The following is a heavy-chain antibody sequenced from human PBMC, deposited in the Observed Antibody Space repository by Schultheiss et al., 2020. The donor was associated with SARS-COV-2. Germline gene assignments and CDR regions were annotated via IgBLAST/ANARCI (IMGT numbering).Heavy chain of an antibody. V-gene: IGHV3-21*01. D-gene: IGHD1-26*01. CDR1: GFTFSSYS. CDR3: ASLSGSYYYYYYGMDV. CDR2: ISSSSSYI. Sequence: GGSLRLSCAASGFTFSSYSMNWVRQAPGKGLEWVSSISSSSSYIYYADSVKGRFTISRDNAKNSLYLQMNSLRAEDTAVYYCASLSGSYYYYYYGMDVWGQWGTCTVSS. J-gene: IGHJ6*02.